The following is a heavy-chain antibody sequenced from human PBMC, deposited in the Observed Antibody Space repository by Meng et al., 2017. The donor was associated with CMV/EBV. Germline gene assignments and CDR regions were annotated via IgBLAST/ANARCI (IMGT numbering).Heavy chain of an antibody. CDR3: AKERTAYYLIGSFDY. CDR2: ISWDGGST. D-gene: IGHD3-10*01. V-gene: IGHV3-43*01. J-gene: IGHJ4*02. Sequence: GESLKISCAASGFTFDDYTMHWVRQAPGKGLEWVSLISWDGGSTYYADSVKGRFTISRDNSKNSLYLQMNSLRTEDTALYYCAKERTAYYLIGSFDYWGQGTLVTVSS. CDR1: GFTFDDYT.